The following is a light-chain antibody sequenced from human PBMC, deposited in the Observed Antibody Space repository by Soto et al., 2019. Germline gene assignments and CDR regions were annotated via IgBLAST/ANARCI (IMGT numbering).Light chain of an antibody. Sequence: QSALTQPASVSGSPGQSITISCTGTNSDVGGYDYVSWYQQHPGKAPKLMIYEVSHRPSGVSNRFSGSRSGNTASLTISGLQAEDEADYYCSSYTSITTLGVFGGGTQLTVL. V-gene: IGLV2-14*01. CDR3: SSYTSITTLGV. CDR1: NSDVGGYDY. CDR2: EVS. J-gene: IGLJ3*02.